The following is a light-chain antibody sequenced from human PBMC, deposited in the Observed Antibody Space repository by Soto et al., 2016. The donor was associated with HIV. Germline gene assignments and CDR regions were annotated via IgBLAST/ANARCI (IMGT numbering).Light chain of an antibody. J-gene: IGLJ1*01. CDR1: KLGDKY. CDR2: QDD. CDR3: QAWDSSAEV. V-gene: IGLV3-1*01. Sequence: YELTQTPSVSVSPGQTASITCSGDKLGDKYASWYQQKPGQSPVLIIYQDDKRPSGIPERFSGSNSGNTATLTISGTQAMDEADYFCQAWDSSAEVFGTGTKVHRP.